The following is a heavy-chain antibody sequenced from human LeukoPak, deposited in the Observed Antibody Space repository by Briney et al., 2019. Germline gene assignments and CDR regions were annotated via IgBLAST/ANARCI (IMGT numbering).Heavy chain of an antibody. V-gene: IGHV2-5*01. CDR1: GCSLSTSGVG. D-gene: IGHD2-21*01. CDR3: AHRNLPYCGGDCYSD. J-gene: IGHJ4*02. Sequence: SGPTLVKPTQILTLTCTFSGCSLSTSGVGVGWIRQPPGKALEWLALIYWNDDKRYSPSLKSRLTITKDTSKNQVVLTMTNMDPVDTATYYCAHRNLPYCGGDCYSDWGQGTLVTVSS. CDR2: IYWNDDK.